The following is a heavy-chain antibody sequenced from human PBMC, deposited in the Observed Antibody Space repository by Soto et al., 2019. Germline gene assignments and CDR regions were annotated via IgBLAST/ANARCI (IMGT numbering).Heavy chain of an antibody. D-gene: IGHD3-10*01. V-gene: IGHV3-53*04. CDR3: ARDGPYYYASRMDV. Sequence: EVQLVESGGGLVQPGGYQRLSCAASGIPVSSNYMTWVRQAPGKGLEWVSVLHSGGDTYYANSVKGRFTISRHDSTNTLFLQMNSLTAEDTAVYYCARDGPYYYASRMDVWGQGTTVTVSS. J-gene: IGHJ6*02. CDR2: LHSGGDT. CDR1: GIPVSSNY.